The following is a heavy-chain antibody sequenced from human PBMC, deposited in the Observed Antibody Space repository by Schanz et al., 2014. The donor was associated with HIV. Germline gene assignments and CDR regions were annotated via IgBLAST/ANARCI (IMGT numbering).Heavy chain of an antibody. Sequence: EEQVLESGGGLVQPGGSLRLSCAASGFTFSRYAMSWVRQAPGKGLEWVSSISGSGGSTYYADSVKGRFTISRGNSKNTLYLQMDSLRAEDTALYFCAKSTWVDNCGQGTLVTVSS. CDR1: GFTFSRYA. CDR2: ISGSGGST. D-gene: IGHD2-2*01. CDR3: AKSTWVDN. J-gene: IGHJ4*02. V-gene: IGHV3-23*01.